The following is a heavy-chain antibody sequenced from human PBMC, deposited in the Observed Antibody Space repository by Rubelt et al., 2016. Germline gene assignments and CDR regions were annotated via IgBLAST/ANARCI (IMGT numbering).Heavy chain of an antibody. CDR3: ARAGTVDTALLLVDWAFDI. Sequence: QVTLRESGPALVKPTQTLTLTCTFSGFSLSTSGMCVSWIRQPPGKALEWLALIDWDDDKYYSTSLKTRLTISKDTSKNQVVLTMTNMDPVDTATYYCARAGTVDTALLLVDWAFDIWGQGTMVTVSS. CDR1: GFSLSTSGMC. J-gene: IGHJ3*02. V-gene: IGHV2-70*01. CDR2: IDWDDDK. D-gene: IGHD5-18*01.